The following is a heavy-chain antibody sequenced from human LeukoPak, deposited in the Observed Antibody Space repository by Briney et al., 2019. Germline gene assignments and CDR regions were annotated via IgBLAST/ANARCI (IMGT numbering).Heavy chain of an antibody. Sequence: GGSLRLSCAASGFTFNNYAMSWVRQAPGKGLEWVSAISGSGDRIYYADSVKGRFTISRDNSKNTLYLQMNSLRAEDTAVYYCARHPSYYYDSSGGDYFDYWGQGTLVTVSS. CDR1: GFTFNNYA. CDR3: ARHPSYYYDSSGGDYFDY. CDR2: ISGSGDRI. V-gene: IGHV3-23*01. D-gene: IGHD3-22*01. J-gene: IGHJ4*02.